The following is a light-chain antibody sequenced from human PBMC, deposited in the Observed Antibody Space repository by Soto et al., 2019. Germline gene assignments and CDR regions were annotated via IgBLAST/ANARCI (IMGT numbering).Light chain of an antibody. CDR3: QQYSGSSYT. V-gene: IGKV3-20*01. Sequence: ETVLTQSPGTLSLSPGERATLSCRASQSVSTNYLAWYQQKPGLAPRLVIYGTTSRATGIPDRFSGSGSGTDFTLTISRLEPEDFAVYYCQQYSGSSYTFGQGTKLDIK. CDR1: QSVSTNY. CDR2: GTT. J-gene: IGKJ2*01.